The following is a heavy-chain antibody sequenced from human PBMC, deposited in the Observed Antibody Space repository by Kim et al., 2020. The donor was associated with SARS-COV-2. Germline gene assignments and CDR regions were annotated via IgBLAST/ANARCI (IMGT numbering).Heavy chain of an antibody. J-gene: IGHJ4*02. CDR2: IYYSGST. D-gene: IGHD3-22*01. CDR3: ANGYYDSSGPFYYFDY. Sequence: SETLSLTCTVSGGSISSSSYYWGWIRQPPGKGLEWIGSIYYSGSTYYNPSLKSRVTISVDTSKNQFSLKLSSVTAADTAVYYCANGYYDSSGPFYYFDYWGQGTLVTVSS. V-gene: IGHV4-39*01. CDR1: GGSISSSSYY.